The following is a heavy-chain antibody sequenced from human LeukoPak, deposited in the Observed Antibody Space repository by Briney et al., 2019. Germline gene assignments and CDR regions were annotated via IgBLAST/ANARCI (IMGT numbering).Heavy chain of an antibody. Sequence: GASVKVSCKASGYTFTGYYMHWVRQAPGQGLEWMGWINPNSGDTNYAQKFQGRVTMTRDTSINTAYLELNSLRSDDTAVYYCARGADWQVLEYYYYYMDVWGSGTTVTVSS. CDR3: ARGADWQVLEYYYYYMDV. CDR1: GYTFTGYY. V-gene: IGHV1-2*02. J-gene: IGHJ6*03. D-gene: IGHD2/OR15-2a*01. CDR2: INPNSGDT.